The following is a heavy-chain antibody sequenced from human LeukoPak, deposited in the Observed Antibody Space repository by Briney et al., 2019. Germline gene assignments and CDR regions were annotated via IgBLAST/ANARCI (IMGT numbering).Heavy chain of an antibody. J-gene: IGHJ4*02. CDR1: GYTFTTYA. CDR3: AREPSSGSSNYYLDQ. CDR2: INAGNGNT. Sequence: ASVKVSCKTSGYTFTTYAFHWVRQAPGQRLEWMDSINAGNGNTKFSQNLQGRVTIARDTSASTAYMELSSLRSEDTAVYYCAREPSSGSSNYYLDQWGQGTLVTVSS. V-gene: IGHV1-3*01. D-gene: IGHD2-2*01.